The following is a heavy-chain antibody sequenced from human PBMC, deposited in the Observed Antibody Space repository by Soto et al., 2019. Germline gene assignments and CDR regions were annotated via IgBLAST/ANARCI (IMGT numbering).Heavy chain of an antibody. CDR2: IRSKANSYAT. Sequence: EVQLVESGGGLVQPGGSLKLSCAASGFTFSGSAMHWVRQASGKGLEWVGRIRSKANSYATAYAASVKGRFTISRDDSKNTAYLQMNSLKTEDTAVYYCTSLAPYCSSTSCSRDFDYWGQGTLVTVSS. D-gene: IGHD2-2*01. CDR1: GFTFSGSA. CDR3: TSLAPYCSSTSCSRDFDY. V-gene: IGHV3-73*02. J-gene: IGHJ4*02.